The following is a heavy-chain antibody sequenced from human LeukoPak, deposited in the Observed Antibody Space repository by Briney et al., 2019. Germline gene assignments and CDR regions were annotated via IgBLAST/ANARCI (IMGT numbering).Heavy chain of an antibody. J-gene: IGHJ6*02. CDR2: INPRGGNT. V-gene: IGHV1-46*01. D-gene: IGHD2-2*01. Sequence: ASVKVSCKASGYTFISYYMYWVRQAPGQGLEWMGLINPRGGNTSNAQKFQGRVTMTRDTSTSTVYMELSSLRSEDTAVYYCARWVGGPAGINYYGMDVWGQGTTVTVSS. CDR1: GYTFISYY. CDR3: ARWVGGPAGINYYGMDV.